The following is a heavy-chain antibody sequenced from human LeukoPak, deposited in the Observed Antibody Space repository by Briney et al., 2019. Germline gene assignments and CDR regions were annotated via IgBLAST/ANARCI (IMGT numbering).Heavy chain of an antibody. J-gene: IGHJ4*02. D-gene: IGHD3-10*01. V-gene: IGHV1-18*04. CDR2: VSAFNGHT. CDR3: ARDSYYGSGRPKFSRFDS. CDR1: GYTFTGYG. Sequence: ASVKVSCKGSGYTFTGYGITWVRQAPGQGLEWVGWVSAFNGHTDSAQKVQGRVTMTTDTSTSTAYLELSSLRSDDTAVYFCARDSYYGSGRPKFSRFDSWGQGTLVTVSS.